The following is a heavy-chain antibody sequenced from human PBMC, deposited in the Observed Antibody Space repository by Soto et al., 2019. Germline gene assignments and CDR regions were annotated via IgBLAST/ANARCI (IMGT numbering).Heavy chain of an antibody. D-gene: IGHD2-15*01. CDR2: ISYDGSNK. J-gene: IGHJ4*02. Sequence: GGSLRLSCAASGFTFSSYAMHWVRQAPGKGLEWVAVISYDGSNKYYADSVKGRFTISRDNSKNTLYLQMNSLRAEDTAVYYCARGVPYCSGGSCYSGVDYWGQGTLVTVSS. V-gene: IGHV3-30-3*01. CDR3: ARGVPYCSGGSCYSGVDY. CDR1: GFTFSSYA.